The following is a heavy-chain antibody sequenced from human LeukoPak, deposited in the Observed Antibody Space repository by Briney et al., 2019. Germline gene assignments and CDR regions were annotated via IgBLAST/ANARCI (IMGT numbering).Heavy chain of an antibody. J-gene: IGHJ5*02. V-gene: IGHV3-30*02. CDR1: GFTFSNYA. Sequence: GGSLRLSCAASGFTFSNYAMHWVRQAPGKGLEWVAYIRNDGSNKYYADSVEGRFTISRDNSKNTLSLQMNSLRLEDTAMYYCAREPGFAVAGHNWFDPWGQGTLVTVSS. D-gene: IGHD6-19*01. CDR3: AREPGFAVAGHNWFDP. CDR2: IRNDGSNK.